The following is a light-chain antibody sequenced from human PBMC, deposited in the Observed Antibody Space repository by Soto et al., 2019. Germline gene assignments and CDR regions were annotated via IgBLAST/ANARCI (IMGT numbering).Light chain of an antibody. CDR2: GNG. CDR3: QSYDSSLSSYV. V-gene: IGLV1-40*01. Sequence: QSVLTQPPSVSGAPGQRVTISCTGSSSNIGAGYDVHWYQQLPGTAPKLLIYGNGNRPSGVPDRFSGSQSGTSASLAITGLQAEDEADYYCQSYDSSLSSYVFGTGTKLTVL. CDR1: SSNIGAGYD. J-gene: IGLJ1*01.